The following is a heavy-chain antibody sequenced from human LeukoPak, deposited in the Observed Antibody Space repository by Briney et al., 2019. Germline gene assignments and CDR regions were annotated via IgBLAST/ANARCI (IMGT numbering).Heavy chain of an antibody. J-gene: IGHJ4*02. CDR2: ITSSGAAT. D-gene: IGHD3-22*01. CDR1: GFTFSSYA. V-gene: IGHV3-23*01. CDR3: AKDRPNYYGSNGHYYKLNGDC. Sequence: AGGSLRLSCAASGFTFSSYAMSWVRKAPGKGLDWVSSITSSGAATYYADSVKGRFTISRDNSDNTLYLQMNSLRAEDTAVYYCAKDRPNYYGSNGHYYKLNGDCWGQGTLVTVSS.